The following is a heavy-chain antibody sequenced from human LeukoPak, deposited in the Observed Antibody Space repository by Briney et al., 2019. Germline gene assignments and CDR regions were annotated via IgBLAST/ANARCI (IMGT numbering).Heavy chain of an antibody. D-gene: IGHD3-10*01. J-gene: IGHJ4*02. CDR2: INPSGGST. V-gene: IGHV1-46*01. Sequence: ASVKVSCKASGYTFTSYYMHWVRQAPGQGLEWMGIINPSGGSTSYAQKFQGRVTMTRDTSTSTVYMELSSLRSEDTAVYYCARDSPLSGSVSYYDYFDYWGQGTXVTVXS. CDR3: ARDSPLSGSVSYYDYFDY. CDR1: GYTFTSYY.